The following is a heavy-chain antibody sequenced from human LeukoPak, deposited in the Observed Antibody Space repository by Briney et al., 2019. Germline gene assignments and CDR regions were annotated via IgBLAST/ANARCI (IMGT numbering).Heavy chain of an antibody. Sequence: GGSLRLSCAVSGLSFSSYTMNWVRQAPGKGLEWLSYISRSSSTIHYADSVKGRFTISRDNAKNSLYLQMNSLRVEDTAVYFCAKNANGYGYGAFDIWGQGTMVTVSS. J-gene: IGHJ3*02. CDR1: GLSFSSYT. CDR3: AKNANGYGYGAFDI. CDR2: ISRSSSTI. D-gene: IGHD3-16*01. V-gene: IGHV3-48*01.